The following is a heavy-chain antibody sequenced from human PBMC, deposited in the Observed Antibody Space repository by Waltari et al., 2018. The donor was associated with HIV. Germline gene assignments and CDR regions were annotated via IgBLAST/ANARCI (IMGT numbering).Heavy chain of an antibody. J-gene: IGHJ5*02. CDR3: AGAPNGDFSWLDP. V-gene: IGHV4-39*07. CDR2: ISYSGSA. D-gene: IGHD4-17*01. Sequence: QLQLQESGPGLVNPSETLSLTCTLSGGSVTISTYYWGWIRQAPGRGLEWIGAISYSGSAYYNPSLESRVTISLDTSKNQFSLKLQSVTAADTAVYYCAGAPNGDFSWLDPWGQGTLVTVSS. CDR1: GGSVTISTYY.